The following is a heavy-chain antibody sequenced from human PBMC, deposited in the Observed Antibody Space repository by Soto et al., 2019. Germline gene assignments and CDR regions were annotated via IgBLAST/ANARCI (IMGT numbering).Heavy chain of an antibody. D-gene: IGHD3-22*01. Sequence: GESLQISCKGSGYSFTSYWIGWVRQMPGKGLEWIGIIYPGDSDTRYSPSFQGQVTISADKSISTAYLQWSSLKASDTAMYYCGRITMIFGMDVWGQGTKVTVSS. CDR2: IYPGDSDT. CDR3: GRITMIFGMDV. V-gene: IGHV5-51*01. CDR1: GYSFTSYW. J-gene: IGHJ6*02.